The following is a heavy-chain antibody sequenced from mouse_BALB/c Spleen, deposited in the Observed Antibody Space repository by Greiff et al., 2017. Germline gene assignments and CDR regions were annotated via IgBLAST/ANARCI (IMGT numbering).Heavy chain of an antibody. J-gene: IGHJ3*01. CDR3: ARDLYGSSPFAY. CDR2: ISYDGSN. Sequence: EVQLVESGPGLVKPSQSLSLTCSVTGYSITSGYYWNWIRQFPGNKLEWMGYISYDGSNNYNPSLKNRISITRDTSKNQFFLKLNSVTTEDTATYYCARDLYGSSPFAYWGQGTLVTVSA. V-gene: IGHV3-6*02. CDR1: GYSITSGYY. D-gene: IGHD1-1*01.